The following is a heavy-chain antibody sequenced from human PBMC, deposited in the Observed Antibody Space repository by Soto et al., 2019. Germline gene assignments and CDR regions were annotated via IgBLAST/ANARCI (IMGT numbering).Heavy chain of an antibody. CDR1: GASISSYY. CDR2: IYYSGTT. CDR3: ALYCSSTSCYGQWNY. J-gene: IGHJ4*02. D-gene: IGHD2-2*01. Sequence: PLETLSLTCTVPGASISSYYWTWIRQAPGKGLEWIGYIYYSGTTNYNPSLKSRLTISVDTSKNQFSLKLSSVTAADTAVYYCALYCSSTSCYGQWNYWGQGTLVTVSS. V-gene: IGHV4-59*01.